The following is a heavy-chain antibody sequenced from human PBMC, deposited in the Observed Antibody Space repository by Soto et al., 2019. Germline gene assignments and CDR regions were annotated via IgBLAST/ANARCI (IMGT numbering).Heavy chain of an antibody. CDR1: GFTFSSYG. V-gene: IGHV3-33*01. Sequence: QVQLVESGGGVVQPGRSLRLSCPASGFTFSSYGMHWVRQAPGKGLEWVAVIWYDGSNKYYADSVKGRFTISRDNSKNTLYLQMNSLRAEDTAVFYCARGGQQWLGNFDYWGQGTLVTVSS. CDR3: ARGGQQWLGNFDY. D-gene: IGHD6-19*01. CDR2: IWYDGSNK. J-gene: IGHJ4*02.